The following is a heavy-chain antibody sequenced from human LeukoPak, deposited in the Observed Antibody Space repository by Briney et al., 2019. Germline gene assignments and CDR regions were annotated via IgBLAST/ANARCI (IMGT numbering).Heavy chain of an antibody. CDR3: ARVSYGDYSDAFDI. CDR2: IYYSGST. CDR1: GGSINNYY. V-gene: IGHV4-59*01. D-gene: IGHD4-17*01. Sequence: SETLSLTCTVSGGSINNYYWNWIRQPPGKGLEWIGYIYYSGSTSYNPSLKSRVTISVDTSKNQFSLKLSSVTAADTAVYYCARVSYGDYSDAFDIWGQGTMVTVSS. J-gene: IGHJ3*02.